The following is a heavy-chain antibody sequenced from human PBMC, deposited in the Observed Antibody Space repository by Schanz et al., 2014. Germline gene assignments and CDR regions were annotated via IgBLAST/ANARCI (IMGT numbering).Heavy chain of an antibody. CDR1: GYIFGSHG. J-gene: IGHJ4*02. D-gene: IGHD4-17*01. Sequence: QLMQSGSEVRKPGASVKVSCKASGYIFGSHGMTWVRQATGQGLEWMGWMNPTTGNRGYAQNFQGRVTMTRDTSLKTAYMEMTDLKFEDAGVYYCAIHYGDRPLWGQGTLIAVSS. CDR2: MNPTTGNR. CDR3: AIHYGDRPL. V-gene: IGHV1-8*01.